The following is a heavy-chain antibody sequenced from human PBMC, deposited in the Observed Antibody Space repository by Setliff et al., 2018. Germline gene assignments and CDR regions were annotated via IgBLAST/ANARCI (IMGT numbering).Heavy chain of an antibody. Sequence: ASVKVSCKASGGTFSSYSMHWVRQAPGQRLEWMGWINAANENTQYSKKFQGRLTITRDTSANTAYMELSSLRSEDTALYYCARYNWNTNWFDPWGQGTLVTVSS. D-gene: IGHD1-20*01. CDR3: ARYNWNTNWFDP. CDR2: INAANENT. J-gene: IGHJ5*02. CDR1: GGTFSSYS. V-gene: IGHV1-3*01.